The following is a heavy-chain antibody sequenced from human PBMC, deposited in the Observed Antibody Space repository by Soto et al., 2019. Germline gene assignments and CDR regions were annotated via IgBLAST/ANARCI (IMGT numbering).Heavy chain of an antibody. CDR1: GGSFSGYY. V-gene: IGHV4-34*01. CDR3: ARGRVVSYGKGAFDI. D-gene: IGHD3-16*01. Sequence: SETLSLTCAVYGGSFSGYYWSWIRQPPGKGLEWIGEINHSGSTNYNPSLKSRVTISVDTSKNQFSLKLSSVTAADTAVYYCARGRVVSYGKGAFDIWGQGTMVTVSS. CDR2: INHSGST. J-gene: IGHJ3*02.